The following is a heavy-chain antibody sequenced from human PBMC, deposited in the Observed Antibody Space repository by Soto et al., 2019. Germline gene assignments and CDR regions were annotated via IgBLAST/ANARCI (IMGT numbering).Heavy chain of an antibody. CDR1: RLTFSRYA. CDR3: AKAFYREEDGYNSFDY. Sequence: RRLSCAASRLTFSRYAMSWVRQAPGKGLEWVSGISGRGDSTYYADSVKGRFTISRDNSNNTLFLQMNNLRAEDTAVYYCAKAFYREEDGYNSFDYWGQGTLVTVSS. V-gene: IGHV3-23*01. D-gene: IGHD5-12*01. CDR2: ISGRGDST. J-gene: IGHJ4*02.